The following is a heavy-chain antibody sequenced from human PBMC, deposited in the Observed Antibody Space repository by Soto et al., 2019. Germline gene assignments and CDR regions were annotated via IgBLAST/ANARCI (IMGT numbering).Heavy chain of an antibody. CDR3: AKFLAGTNKVDYFDY. D-gene: IGHD1-7*01. V-gene: IGHV3-23*01. CDR1: GFTFSSYA. CDR2: ISGSGGST. J-gene: IGHJ4*02. Sequence: GGSLRLSCAASGFTFSSYAMSWVRQAPGKGLEWVSAISGSGGSTYYADSVKGRFTISRDNSKNTLYLQMNSLRAEDTAVYYCAKFLAGTNKVDYFDYWGQGTLVTVSS.